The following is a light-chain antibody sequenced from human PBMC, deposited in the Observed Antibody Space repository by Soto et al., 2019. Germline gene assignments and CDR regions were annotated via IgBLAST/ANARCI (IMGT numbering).Light chain of an antibody. Sequence: EIVLTQSPATLSLSAGERATLSCRASQSVGSYLAWYQQKPGQAPRLLIYDASNRATGIPPRFSGSGSGTDFTLTISSLESEDSAVYYCQHRINWPLTFGGGSTVEIK. V-gene: IGKV3-11*01. CDR1: QSVGSY. CDR2: DAS. CDR3: QHRINWPLT. J-gene: IGKJ4*01.